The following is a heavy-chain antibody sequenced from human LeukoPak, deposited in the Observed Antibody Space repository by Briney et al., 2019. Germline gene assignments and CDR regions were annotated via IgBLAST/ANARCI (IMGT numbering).Heavy chain of an antibody. J-gene: IGHJ3*02. CDR1: GGTFSSYA. Sequence: VASVKVSCKASGGTFSSYAISWVRQAPGQGLEWMGRIIPILGIANYAQKFQGRVTITADKSTSTAYMELSSLRSEDTAVYYCSIAAAGLGAFDIWGQGTMVTVSS. V-gene: IGHV1-69*04. CDR3: SIAAAGLGAFDI. D-gene: IGHD6-13*01. CDR2: IIPILGIA.